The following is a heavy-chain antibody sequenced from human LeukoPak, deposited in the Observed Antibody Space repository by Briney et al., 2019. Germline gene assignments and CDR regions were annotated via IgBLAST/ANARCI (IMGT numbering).Heavy chain of an antibody. Sequence: SETLSLTCTVSGGSISSYYWSWIRQPAGKGLEWIGRIYTSGSTNYNPSLKSRVTMSVDTSKNQFSLKLSSVTAADTAVYYCARVLGYYDSLAAFDIWGQGTMVTVSS. J-gene: IGHJ3*02. D-gene: IGHD3-22*01. CDR3: ARVLGYYDSLAAFDI. CDR2: IYTSGST. CDR1: GGSISSYY. V-gene: IGHV4-4*07.